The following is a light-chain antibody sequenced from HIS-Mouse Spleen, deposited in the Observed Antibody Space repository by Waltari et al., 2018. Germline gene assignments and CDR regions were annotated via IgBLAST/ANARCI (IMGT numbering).Light chain of an antibody. CDR1: QGNSVY. CDR3: QQLNSYPPT. Sequence: DIQLTQSPSFLSASVGDRVTITCRARQGNSVYLAWYKQKPGKAPKLLIYAASTLQSGVPSRFSGSGSGTEFTLTISSLQPEDFATYYCQQLNSYPPTFGQGTKVEIK. J-gene: IGKJ1*01. CDR2: AAS. V-gene: IGKV1-9*01.